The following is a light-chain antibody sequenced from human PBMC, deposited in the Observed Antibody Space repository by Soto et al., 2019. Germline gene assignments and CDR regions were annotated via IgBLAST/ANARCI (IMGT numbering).Light chain of an antibody. V-gene: IGKV3-11*01. CDR3: QQRSNRPRFT. J-gene: IGKJ3*01. Sequence: EIVLTQSPATLSLSPGERATLSCRASQSVDNYLAWYQQKPGQAPRLLIYDVSSRATGTPARFSGSGSETDFTLSISSLEPEAFAVYYCQQRSNRPRFTFGPGTKVDIK. CDR2: DVS. CDR1: QSVDNY.